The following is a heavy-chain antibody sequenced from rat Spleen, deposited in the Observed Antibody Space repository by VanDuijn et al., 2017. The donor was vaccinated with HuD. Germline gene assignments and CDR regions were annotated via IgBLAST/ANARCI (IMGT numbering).Heavy chain of an antibody. J-gene: IGHJ1*01. CDR1: GFSLTSYN. CDR3: ARGGTRVSPDWYFDF. V-gene: IGHV2-41*01. D-gene: IGHD1-4*01. CDR2: IWNTGGT. Sequence: QVQLKESGPGLVQPSQTLSLTCTVAGFSLTSYNVHWVRQPPGKGLEWMGVIWNTGGTRYNSALKSRLSISKDTSKSQVFLKMISLQTEDTATYYGARGGTRVSPDWYFDFWGPGTMVTVSS.